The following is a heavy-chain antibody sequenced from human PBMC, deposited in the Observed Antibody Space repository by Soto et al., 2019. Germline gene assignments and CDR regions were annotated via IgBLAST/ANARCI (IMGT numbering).Heavy chain of an antibody. V-gene: IGHV3-11*01. Sequence: QVPLVESGGGLVKPGGSLRLSCAASGFTFSDYYMSWIRQAPGKGLEWVSYISSSGSTIYYADSVKGRFTISRDNAKNSLYLQMNSLRAEDTAVYYCVGLEIVVVTSDAFDIWGQGTMVTVSS. D-gene: IGHD3-22*01. CDR2: ISSSGSTI. CDR3: VGLEIVVVTSDAFDI. CDR1: GFTFSDYY. J-gene: IGHJ3*02.